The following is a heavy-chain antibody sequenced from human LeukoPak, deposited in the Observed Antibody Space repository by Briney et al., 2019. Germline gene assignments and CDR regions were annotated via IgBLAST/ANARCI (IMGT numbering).Heavy chain of an antibody. CDR1: GYTFTGYY. CDR2: INPNSGGT. CDR3: ARDEGIAEQLTSRPY. J-gene: IGHJ4*02. D-gene: IGHD6-13*01. Sequence: ASVKVSCKASGYTFTGYYMHWVRQAPGQGLEWMGRINPNSGGTNYAQKFQGRVTMTRDTSISTAYMELSRLRSDDTAVYYCARDEGIAEQLTSRPYWGQGTLVTVSS. V-gene: IGHV1-2*06.